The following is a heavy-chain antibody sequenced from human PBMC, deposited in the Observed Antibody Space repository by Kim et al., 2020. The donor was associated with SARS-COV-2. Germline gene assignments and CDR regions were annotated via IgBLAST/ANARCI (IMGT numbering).Heavy chain of an antibody. J-gene: IGHJ5*02. D-gene: IGHD6-13*01. CDR3: ARHWHSSFDP. CDR1: GGSISSSSYY. V-gene: IGHV4-39*01. Sequence: SETLSLTCTVSGGSISSSSYYWGWIRQPPGKGLEWIGSIYYSGSTYYNPSLKSRVTISVDTSKNQFSLKLSSVTAADTAVYYCARHWHSSFDPWGQGTLVTVSS. CDR2: IYYSGST.